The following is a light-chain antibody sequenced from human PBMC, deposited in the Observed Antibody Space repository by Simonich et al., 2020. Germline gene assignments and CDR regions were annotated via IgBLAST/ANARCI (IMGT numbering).Light chain of an antibody. CDR2: DAS. J-gene: IGKJ2*01. V-gene: IGKV3-11*01. CDR1: QSVSSY. CDR3: QQRSNWPPT. Sequence: EIVLTQSPATLSLSPGERATLSCRASQSVSSYLAWYQQKPGQAPRLLIYDASNSATGIPARFIGSGSGTDFTLTISSLEPEDFAVYYCQQRSNWPPTFGQGTKLEIK.